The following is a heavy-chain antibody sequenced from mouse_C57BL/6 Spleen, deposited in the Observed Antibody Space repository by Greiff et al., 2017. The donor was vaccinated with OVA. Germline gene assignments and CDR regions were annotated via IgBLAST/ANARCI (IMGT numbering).Heavy chain of an antibody. D-gene: IGHD4-1*01. CDR2: IDPSDSYT. CDR1: GYTFTSYW. J-gene: IGHJ2*01. Sequence: QVQLKQPGAELVKPGASVKLSCKASGYTFTSYWMQWVKQRPGQGLEWIGEIDPSDSYTNYNQKFKGKATLTVDTSSSTAYMQHRSLTSEDSAVYYCERGDWDDYFDYGGQGTTLTVSS. V-gene: IGHV1-50*01. CDR3: ERGDWDDYFDY.